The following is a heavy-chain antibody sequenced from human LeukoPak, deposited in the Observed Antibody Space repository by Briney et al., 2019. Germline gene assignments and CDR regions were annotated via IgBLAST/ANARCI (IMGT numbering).Heavy chain of an antibody. J-gene: IGHJ4*02. CDR1: GLTFSDYA. Sequence: PGGSLRLSCAASGLTFSDYAMHWVRQAPGKGLECVAFILHDGSDQFYADSVKGRFTISRDNSKNTLSLQMNSLRAEDTAVYYCAKSNYYGSGSCSHWGQGTLVTVSS. CDR2: ILHDGSDQ. D-gene: IGHD3-10*01. CDR3: AKSNYYGSGSCSH. V-gene: IGHV3-30*02.